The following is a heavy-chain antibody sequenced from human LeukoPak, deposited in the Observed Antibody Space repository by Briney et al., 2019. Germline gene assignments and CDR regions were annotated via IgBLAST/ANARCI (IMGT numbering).Heavy chain of an antibody. CDR2: IYYSGST. CDR1: GGSISSVGYY. V-gene: IGHV4-31*03. Sequence: SETLSLTCTVSGGSISSVGYYWSSIRQLPGKGLECIGLIYYSGSTIYNPSLTSRVTISIDTSKNQFSLKLSSVTAADTAVYYCASLYYFDSSGYYYGKADIWGEGTMVSVSS. D-gene: IGHD3-22*01. J-gene: IGHJ3*02. CDR3: ASLYYFDSSGYYYGKADI.